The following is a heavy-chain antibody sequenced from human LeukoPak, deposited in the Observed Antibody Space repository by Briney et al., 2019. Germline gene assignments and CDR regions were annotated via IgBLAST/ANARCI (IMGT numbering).Heavy chain of an antibody. J-gene: IGHJ4*02. Sequence: SVKVSCKASGGTFSSYAISWVRQAPGQGLEWMGGIIPIFGTANYAQKFQGRVTITADESTSTAYMELSSLRSEDTAVYYCARLKELYYFDYWGQGTLVTVSS. CDR3: ARLKELYYFDY. D-gene: IGHD1-1*01. CDR2: IIPIFGTA. V-gene: IGHV1-69*13. CDR1: GGTFSSYA.